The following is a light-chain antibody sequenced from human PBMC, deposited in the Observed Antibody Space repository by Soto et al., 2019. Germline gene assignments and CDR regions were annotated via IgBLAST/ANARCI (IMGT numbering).Light chain of an antibody. CDR3: QQYGSSPQR. J-gene: IGKJ1*01. CDR2: GAS. CDR1: QSVSSSY. Sequence: EIVLTQSPGTLSLSPGERANLSCRASQSVSSSYLTWYQRKPGQAPKLLIYGASSRDTGIPIRFSGSGSGTDFTLTITILEPEDFAVYYCQQYGSSPQRFGQGTKVEIK. V-gene: IGKV3-20*01.